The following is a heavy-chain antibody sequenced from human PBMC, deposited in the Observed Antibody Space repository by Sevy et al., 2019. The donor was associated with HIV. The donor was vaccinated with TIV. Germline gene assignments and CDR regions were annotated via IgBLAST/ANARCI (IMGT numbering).Heavy chain of an antibody. Sequence: GGSLRLSCIASGFTFGDYSMSWVRQAPGEGLEWVAFIMSKPSGGATKRAASVKGRFTVSRDDSKNIAYLHMNNLKTEDTAVYYCARWSGSQSIFDYWGQGTVVTVSS. CDR2: IMSKPSGGAT. V-gene: IGHV3-49*04. CDR3: ARWSGSQSIFDY. J-gene: IGHJ4*02. D-gene: IGHD2-21*01. CDR1: GFTFGDYS.